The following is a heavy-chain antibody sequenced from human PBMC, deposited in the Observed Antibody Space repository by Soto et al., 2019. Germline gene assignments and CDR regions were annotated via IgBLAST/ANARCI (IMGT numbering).Heavy chain of an antibody. CDR1: GFTFSSYA. D-gene: IGHD4-17*01. CDR3: AKDGPAVTTGYFDY. Sequence: QPGGSLRLSCAASGFTFSSYAMSWVRQAPGKGLEWVSGISGGGGTTYYADSVKGRFTVSGDNSKNTLFLQMDSLRADDTAVYYCAKDGPAVTTGYFDYWGQGTLVTVSS. CDR2: ISGGGGTT. V-gene: IGHV3-23*01. J-gene: IGHJ4*02.